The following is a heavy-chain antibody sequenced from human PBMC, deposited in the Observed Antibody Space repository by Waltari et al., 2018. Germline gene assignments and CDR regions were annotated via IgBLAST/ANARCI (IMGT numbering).Heavy chain of an antibody. J-gene: IGHJ4*02. D-gene: IGHD3-10*01. CDR1: GGSFSGYY. CDR3: ARSITMVRGGKLDY. Sequence: QVQLQQWGAGLLKPSETLSLTCAVYGGSFSGYYWSWIRQPPGKGREWIGEITLSVSPNYNPSLKSRVTISVDTSKNQFSLKLSSVTAADTAVYYCARSITMVRGGKLDYWGQGTLVTVSS. V-gene: IGHV4-34*01. CDR2: ITLSVSP.